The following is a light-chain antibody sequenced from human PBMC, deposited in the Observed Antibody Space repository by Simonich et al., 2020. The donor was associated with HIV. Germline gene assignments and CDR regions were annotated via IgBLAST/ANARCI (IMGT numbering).Light chain of an antibody. CDR3: CSYAGSYTWV. CDR2: EDT. CDR1: SSNVGNYNL. J-gene: IGLJ3*02. V-gene: IGLV2-23*01. Sequence: QSALTQPASVSGSAGQSITISCTGTSSNVGNYNLVSWYQQYPGKAPKLMIHEDTMRPSGVSNRFSGSKSGNTASLTISGLQAEDEADYYCCSYAGSYTWVFGGGTKLTVL.